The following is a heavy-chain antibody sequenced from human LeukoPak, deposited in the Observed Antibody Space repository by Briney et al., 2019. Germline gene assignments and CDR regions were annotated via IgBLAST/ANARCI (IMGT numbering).Heavy chain of an antibody. CDR2: IYYSGST. V-gene: IGHV4-59*01. CDR3: AGRLWRRDGYNLSAFDI. D-gene: IGHD5-24*01. Sequence: PSETLSLTCTVSGGSISSYYWNRIRQPPGKGLEWIGYIYYSGSTNYNPSLKSRVTISVDTSKKQFSLKLSSVNAADTAVYYCAGRLWRRDGYNLSAFDIWGQGTMVTVSS. CDR1: GGSISSYY. J-gene: IGHJ3*02.